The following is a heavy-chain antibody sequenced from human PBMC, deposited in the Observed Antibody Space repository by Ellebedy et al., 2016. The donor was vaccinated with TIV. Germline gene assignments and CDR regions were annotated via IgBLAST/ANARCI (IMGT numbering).Heavy chain of an antibody. D-gene: IGHD2-8*01. Sequence: PGGSLRLSCAASGFTLNFHNINWVRQAPGKGLEWVSSIRRHPDSKYYADSVQGRFTMSTDSARELVFLEMNRLRVDDTAVYYCAREIPYGVLTSRGPLEMWGQGTVVTVSS. V-gene: IGHV3-21*01. CDR2: IRRHPDSK. CDR3: AREIPYGVLTSRGPLEM. CDR1: GFTLNFHN. J-gene: IGHJ3*02.